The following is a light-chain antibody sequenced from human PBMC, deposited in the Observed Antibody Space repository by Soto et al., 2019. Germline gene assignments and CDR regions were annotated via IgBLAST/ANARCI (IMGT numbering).Light chain of an antibody. V-gene: IGLV2-8*01. Sequence: QSVLTQPPSASGSPGQSVTISCTGTSSDVGNYDLVSWYQQHPGKAPKLILYDVAKRPSGVPARFSGSKSGNTASLTVSGLQADDESDYYCSSFAGNNNLFGGGTTLTVL. CDR2: DVA. CDR3: SSFAGNNNL. CDR1: SSDVGNYDL. J-gene: IGLJ2*01.